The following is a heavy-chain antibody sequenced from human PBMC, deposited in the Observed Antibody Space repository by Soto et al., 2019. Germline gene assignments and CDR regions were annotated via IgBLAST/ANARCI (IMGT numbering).Heavy chain of an antibody. Sequence: GASVKVSCKASGDTFNRYTISWVRQAPGQGLEWMGRIIPILGIPNYAQKFQGRVTVTADKSTNTAYMELSSLRSDDTSVYYCARAPWTRYYFDYWGQGTLVTVSS. CDR3: ARAPWTRYYFDY. V-gene: IGHV1-69*02. J-gene: IGHJ4*02. CDR1: GDTFNRYT. CDR2: IIPILGIP. D-gene: IGHD1-1*01.